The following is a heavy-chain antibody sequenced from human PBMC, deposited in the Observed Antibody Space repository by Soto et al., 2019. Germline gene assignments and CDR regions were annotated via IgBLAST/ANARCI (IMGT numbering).Heavy chain of an antibody. CDR1: GGSISSSNW. CDR3: ARSGIVGATPY. Sequence: PSETLSLTCAVSGGSISSSNWWSWVRQPPGKGLEWIGEIYHSGSTNYNPSLKSRVTMSVDKSKNQFSLKLSSVTAADTAVYYCARSGIVGATPYWGQGTLVTVSS. CDR2: IYHSGST. D-gene: IGHD1-26*01. V-gene: IGHV4-4*02. J-gene: IGHJ4*02.